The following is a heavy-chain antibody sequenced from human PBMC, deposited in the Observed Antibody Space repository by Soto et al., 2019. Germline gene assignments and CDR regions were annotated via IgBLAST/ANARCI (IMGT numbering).Heavy chain of an antibody. Sequence: EVQLVESGGGLIHPGGSLRLSCGASGFTVSTTYMSWVRQAPGKGLEWVSTMYTGGSTSYADSVKGRFTISRDNSKNTLYLQMNSLRVEDTAVYYCAGGGGYSGCDGQDSWGQGTLVTVSS. V-gene: IGHV3-53*01. J-gene: IGHJ4*02. CDR3: AGGGGYSGCDGQDS. D-gene: IGHD5-12*01. CDR2: MYTGGST. CDR1: GFTVSTTY.